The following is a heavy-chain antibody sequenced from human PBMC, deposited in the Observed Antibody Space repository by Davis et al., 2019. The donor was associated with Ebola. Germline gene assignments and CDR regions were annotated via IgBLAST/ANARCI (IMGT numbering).Heavy chain of an antibody. CDR3: AKVHPPTTVTTGWFDP. CDR2: ISVRSIT. V-gene: IGHV3-23*01. CDR1: GFIFSSYA. D-gene: IGHD4-17*01. J-gene: IGHJ5*02. Sequence: GESLKNSCAASGFIFSSYAMSWVRQAPGKGLEWVSSISVRSITYHADSVKGRFTISRDNSKNPLYLQMNSLRAEDTAVYYCAKVHPPTTVTTGWFDPWGQGTLVTVSS.